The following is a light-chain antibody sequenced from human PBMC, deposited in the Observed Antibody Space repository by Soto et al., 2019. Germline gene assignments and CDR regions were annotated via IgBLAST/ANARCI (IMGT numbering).Light chain of an antibody. J-gene: IGKJ2*01. Sequence: EVVLTQSPGTLSLSPGERATLSCRASETVGSNYLAWYQQQPGQAPRLLIFDASTRATGIPARFSGSGSGTEFSLTISTLEPEDSAVYFCHHYGYGADTFGQGTKLEI. CDR1: ETVGSNY. CDR2: DAS. CDR3: HHYGYGADT. V-gene: IGKV3-20*01.